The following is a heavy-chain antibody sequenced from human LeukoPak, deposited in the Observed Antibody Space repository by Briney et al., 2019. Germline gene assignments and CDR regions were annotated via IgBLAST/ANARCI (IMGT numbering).Heavy chain of an antibody. D-gene: IGHD2-2*02. V-gene: IGHV4-59*11. CDR3: ARLGYCSSTSCYNDDY. Sequence: SETLSLTCTVSGGSISSHYWSWIRQPSGKGLEWIGYIYYSGSTKYNPSLKSRVTISVDTSKNQFSLKLSSVTAADTAVYYCARLGYCSSTSCYNDDYWGQGTLVTVSS. J-gene: IGHJ4*02. CDR2: IYYSGST. CDR1: GGSISSHY.